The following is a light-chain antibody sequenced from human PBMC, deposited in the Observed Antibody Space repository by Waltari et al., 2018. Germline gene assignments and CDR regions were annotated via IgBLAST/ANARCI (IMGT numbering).Light chain of an antibody. V-gene: IGKV4-1*01. CDR1: QSVLYRSNSKDY. CDR3: QQYYTIPLT. CDR2: WAS. Sequence: DIVMTQSPDSLAVSLGERATINCKSSQSVLYRSNSKDYLAWYQQKPGQPPKLLIYWASTRESGVPDRFSGSGSGTDSTLTISSLQAEDVAVYYCQQYYTIPLTFGGGTKVEIK. J-gene: IGKJ4*01.